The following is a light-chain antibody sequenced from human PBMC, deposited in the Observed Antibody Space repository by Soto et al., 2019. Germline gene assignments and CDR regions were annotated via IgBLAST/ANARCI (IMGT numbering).Light chain of an antibody. Sequence: DGQMTPSPSTLSASVGDRVTITCRASQSISSWLAWYQQKPGKAPKLLIYDASSLESGVPSRFSGSGSGTEFTLTISSLQPDDFATYYCQQYNSYPLTFGGGTKVDIK. J-gene: IGKJ4*01. V-gene: IGKV1-5*01. CDR1: QSISSW. CDR3: QQYNSYPLT. CDR2: DAS.